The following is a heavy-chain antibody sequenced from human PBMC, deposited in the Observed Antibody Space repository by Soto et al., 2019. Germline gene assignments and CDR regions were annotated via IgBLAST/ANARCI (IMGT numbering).Heavy chain of an antibody. CDR1: GGTFSSYT. D-gene: IGHD3-16*02. J-gene: IGHJ2*01. CDR2: IIPILGIA. V-gene: IGHV1-69*02. Sequence: QVQLVQSGAEVQKPGSSVKVSCKASGGTFSSYTISWVRQAPGQGLEWMGRIIPILGIANYAQKFQGRVTITADKSTSTAYMELSSLRSEDTAVYYCARSPYDYIWGSYRFDWYFDLWGRGTLVTVSS. CDR3: ARSPYDYIWGSYRFDWYFDL.